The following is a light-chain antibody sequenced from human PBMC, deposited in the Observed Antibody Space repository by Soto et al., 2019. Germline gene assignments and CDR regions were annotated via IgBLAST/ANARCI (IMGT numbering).Light chain of an antibody. CDR2: GTS. V-gene: IGKV3-20*01. Sequence: QTSSTLSLCPGARATLYCRASQSVSSSDLAWYQQRPGQAPRLLVDGTSRRAAGIPYRVSGSGSGTDFTLTSIRLDADEFSVYYWQQSGSPPRTFGQGTKVDNK. CDR1: QSVSSSD. J-gene: IGKJ1*01. CDR3: QQSGSPPRT.